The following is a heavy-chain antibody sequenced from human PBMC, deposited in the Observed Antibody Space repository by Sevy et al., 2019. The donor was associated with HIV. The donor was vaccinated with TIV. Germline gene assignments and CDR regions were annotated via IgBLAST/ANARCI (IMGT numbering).Heavy chain of an antibody. CDR2: IYYSGNT. V-gene: IGHV4-39*01. D-gene: IGHD2-15*01. CDR1: GGSISSSSYY. Sequence: SETLSLTCIVSGGSISSSSYYWGWIRQPPGKGLEWIGSIYYSGNTYYNPSLKSRVTISVDTCKKQFSLKLSSVTAADTAVYYCATRLGYCSGSSCYPPEYFHHWGQGTLVTVSS. J-gene: IGHJ1*01. CDR3: ATRLGYCSGSSCYPPEYFHH.